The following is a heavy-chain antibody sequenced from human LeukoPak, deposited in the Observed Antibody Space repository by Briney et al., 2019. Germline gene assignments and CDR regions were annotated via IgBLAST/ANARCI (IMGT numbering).Heavy chain of an antibody. CDR2: IYHSGST. D-gene: IGHD3-22*01. CDR3: ARDSPPYCYDSSGSLNWFDP. V-gene: IGHV4-38-2*02. Sequence: SETLSLTCTVSGYSISRGYYWGWIRQPPGKGLEWIGSIYHSGSTYYNPSLKSRVTISVDTSKNQFSLKLSSVTAADTAVYYCARDSPPYCYDSSGSLNWFDPWGQGTLVTVSS. J-gene: IGHJ5*02. CDR1: GYSISRGYY.